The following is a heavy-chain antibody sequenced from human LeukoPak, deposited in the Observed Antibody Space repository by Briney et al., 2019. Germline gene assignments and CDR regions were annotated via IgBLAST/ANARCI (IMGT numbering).Heavy chain of an antibody. Sequence: GGSLRLSCAASGFTFSTYGIHWVRQAPGKGLEWVAFIRYDGSNKYYADSVKGRFTISRDNSKNTLYLQMNSLRAEDTAVYYCAKDAQYYDFWSGWNNTYYYYMDVWGKGTTVTVSS. CDR1: GFTFSTYG. J-gene: IGHJ6*03. D-gene: IGHD3-3*01. CDR2: IRYDGSNK. V-gene: IGHV3-30*02. CDR3: AKDAQYYDFWSGWNNTYYYYMDV.